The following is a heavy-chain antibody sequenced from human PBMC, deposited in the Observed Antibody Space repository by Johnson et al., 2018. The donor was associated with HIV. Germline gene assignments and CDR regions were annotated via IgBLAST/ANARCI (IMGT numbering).Heavy chain of an antibody. J-gene: IGHJ3*02. CDR2: IRWDGAIT. Sequence: LLVESGGAVVQPGGSLRLSCAASGLTFDDYAMHWVRQVPGNGLEWVSLIRWDGAITHYADSVKGRFTISRDNAKKSLYLQMNSLRAEDTAVYYCARAERSSSGVDAFDMWGQGTMVTVSS. CDR1: GLTFDDYA. V-gene: IGHV3-43D*03. CDR3: ARAERSSSGVDAFDM. D-gene: IGHD6-6*01.